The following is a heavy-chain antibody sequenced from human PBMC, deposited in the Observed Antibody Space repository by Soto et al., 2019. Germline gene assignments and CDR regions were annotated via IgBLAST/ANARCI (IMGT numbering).Heavy chain of an antibody. J-gene: IGHJ4*02. D-gene: IGHD2-21*02. V-gene: IGHV3-23*01. CDR1: GFTFSSYA. Sequence: GGSLRLSCAASGFTFSSYAMSWVRQAPGKGLEWVSAITASGGSTYYADSVKGRFTISRDSSKNTLYLQMNSLRAEDTAVYYCARDIPVECGGDCYPLDYWGQGTLVTVSS. CDR3: ARDIPVECGGDCYPLDY. CDR2: ITASGGST.